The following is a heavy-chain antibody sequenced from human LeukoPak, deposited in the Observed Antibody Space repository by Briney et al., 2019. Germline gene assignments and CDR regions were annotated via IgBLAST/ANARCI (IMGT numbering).Heavy chain of an antibody. CDR3: ARGRGYCSGGSCYSAYYYYGMDV. CDR2: INHSGST. V-gene: IGHV4-34*01. D-gene: IGHD2-15*01. J-gene: IGHJ6*02. Sequence: SETLSLTCAVYGGSFSGYYWSWIRQPPGKGLEWIGEINHSGSTNYNPSLKSRVTISVDTSENQFSLKLSSVTAADTAVYYCARGRGYCSGGSCYSAYYYYGMDVWGQGTTVTVSS. CDR1: GGSFSGYY.